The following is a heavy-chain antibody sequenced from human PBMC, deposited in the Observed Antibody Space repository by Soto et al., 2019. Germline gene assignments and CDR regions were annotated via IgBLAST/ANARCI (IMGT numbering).Heavy chain of an antibody. CDR2: ISRSSTGI. CDR1: GFTFSLYS. Sequence: EVQLVESGGGLVQPGGSLRLSCAASGFTFSLYSMSWVRQAPGKGLEWVSYISRSSTGIHYADSVKGRFTISRDDATNSMHLQMNSLRDGDTSVYYCASAVTWGLDVWGQGTTVSSSS. V-gene: IGHV3-48*02. J-gene: IGHJ6*02. D-gene: IGHD3-10*01. CDR3: ASAVTWGLDV.